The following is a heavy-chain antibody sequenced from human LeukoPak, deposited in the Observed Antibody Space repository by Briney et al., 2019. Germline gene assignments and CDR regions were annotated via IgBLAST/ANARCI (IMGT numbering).Heavy chain of an antibody. CDR3: ARVRYSSGWYSGYYMDV. V-gene: IGHV4-59*01. D-gene: IGHD6-19*01. Sequence: PSETLSLTCTVSGGSISSYYWSWIRQPPGKGLEWIGYIYYSGSTNYNPSLKSRVTISVDTSKNQFSLKLSSVTAADTAVYYCARVRYSSGWYSGYYMDVWGKGTTVTVSS. CDR2: IYYSGST. CDR1: GGSISSYY. J-gene: IGHJ6*03.